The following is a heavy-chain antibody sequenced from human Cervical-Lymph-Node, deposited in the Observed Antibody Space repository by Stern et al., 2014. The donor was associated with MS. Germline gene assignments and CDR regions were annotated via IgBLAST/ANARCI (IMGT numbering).Heavy chain of an antibody. CDR2: IDYSGST. Sequence: QVQLQESGPGLVKPSETLSLTCTVSGGSISSYYWSWIRQPPGKGLEWIGYIDYSGSTNYNPSLKSRVTISVDTSKNQFSLKLSSVTAADTAVYYCARVPSSPLYYYYGMDVWGQGTTVTVSS. D-gene: IGHD6-13*01. J-gene: IGHJ6*02. V-gene: IGHV4-59*01. CDR1: GGSISSYY. CDR3: ARVPSSPLYYYYGMDV.